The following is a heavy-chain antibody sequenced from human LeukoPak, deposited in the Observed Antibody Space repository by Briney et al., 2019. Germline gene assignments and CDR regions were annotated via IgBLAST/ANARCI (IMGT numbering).Heavy chain of an antibody. CDR2: IIPIFGTA. CDR1: GGTFSSYA. D-gene: IGHD3-10*01. Sequence: ASVKVSCKASGGTFSSYAISWVRQAPGQGLEWMGGIIPIFGTANYAQKFQGRVTITADESTSTAYMELSSLRSEDTAVYYCALGSGSYWDYYCMDVWGKGTTVTVSS. J-gene: IGHJ6*03. CDR3: ALGSGSYWDYYCMDV. V-gene: IGHV1-69*13.